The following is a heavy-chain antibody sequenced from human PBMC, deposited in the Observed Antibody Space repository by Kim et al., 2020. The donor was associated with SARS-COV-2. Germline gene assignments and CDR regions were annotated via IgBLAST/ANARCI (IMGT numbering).Heavy chain of an antibody. D-gene: IGHD3-10*01. CDR3: ARVRSYYGSGSYLVDWEDWYYYYGMDV. CDR2: IYYSGST. J-gene: IGHJ6*02. CDR1: GGSISSYY. Sequence: SETLSLTCTVSGGSISSYYWSWIRQPPGKGLEWIGYIYYSGSTNYNPSLKSRVTISVDTSKNQFSLKLSSVTAADTAVYYCARVRSYYGSGSYLVDWEDWYYYYGMDVWGQGTTVTVSS. V-gene: IGHV4-59*01.